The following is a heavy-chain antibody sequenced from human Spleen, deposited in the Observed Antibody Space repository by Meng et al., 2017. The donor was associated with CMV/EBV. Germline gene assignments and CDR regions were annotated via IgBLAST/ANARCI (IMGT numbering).Heavy chain of an antibody. Sequence: SVKVSCKTSGYTFTNYGISWVRQAPGQGLEWMGWISTNNGNTNYAQKLQDRVTTTTDTSTSTAYMELRSLKSDDTAVYYCAREALTDYWGQGTLVTVSS. V-gene: IGHV1-18*01. J-gene: IGHJ4*02. CDR1: GYTFTNYG. CDR2: ISTNNGNT. CDR3: AREALTDY. D-gene: IGHD1-14*01.